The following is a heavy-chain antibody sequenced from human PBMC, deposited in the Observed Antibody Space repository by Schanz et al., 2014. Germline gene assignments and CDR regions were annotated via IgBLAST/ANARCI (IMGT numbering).Heavy chain of an antibody. CDR1: GGTFSRLT. D-gene: IGHD3-10*01. Sequence: QVQLVQSGADVKKPGSSVRVSCKASGGTFSRLTFSWVRQAPGQGLEWMGRVIPVLGIANYAQKFQGRVTITADTSTTTAYMELSGLRSEDTAVHYCARGRGFYDYWGQGTLVIVSS. CDR3: ARGRGFYDY. J-gene: IGHJ4*02. CDR2: VIPVLGIA. V-gene: IGHV1-69*02.